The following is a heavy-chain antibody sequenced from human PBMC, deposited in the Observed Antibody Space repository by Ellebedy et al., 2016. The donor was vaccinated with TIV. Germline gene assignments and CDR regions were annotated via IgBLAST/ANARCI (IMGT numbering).Heavy chain of an antibody. CDR2: IYYSGST. CDR3: ARTGWSGDYYYYGMDV. Sequence: MPSETLSLTCNVFGGSVRNEFWNWIRQPPGKGLEWIGYIYYSGSTNYNPSLKSRVTISVDTSKNQFSLKLSSVTAADTAVYYCARTGWSGDYYYYGMDVWGQGTTVTVSS. D-gene: IGHD1-26*01. V-gene: IGHV4-59*02. CDR1: GGSVRNEF. J-gene: IGHJ6*02.